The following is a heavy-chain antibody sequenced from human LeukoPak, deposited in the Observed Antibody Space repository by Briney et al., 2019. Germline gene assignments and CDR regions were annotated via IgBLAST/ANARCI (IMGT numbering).Heavy chain of an antibody. CDR3: AKDLSGGYSYVSDWFDP. J-gene: IGHJ5*02. Sequence: GGSLRLSCAASEFTFNIYAMSWVRQAPGKGLEWVSAISGSGINTYYADSMKGRFTISRDNSKNTLYLQMNSLRAEDTAVYYCAKDLSGGYSYVSDWFDPWGQGTLVTVS. CDR2: ISGSGINT. V-gene: IGHV3-23*01. CDR1: EFTFNIYA. D-gene: IGHD5-18*01.